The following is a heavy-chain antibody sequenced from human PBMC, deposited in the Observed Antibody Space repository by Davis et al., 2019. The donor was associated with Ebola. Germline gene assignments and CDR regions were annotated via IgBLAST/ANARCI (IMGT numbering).Heavy chain of an antibody. D-gene: IGHD3-10*01. V-gene: IGHV3-9*01. CDR1: GFTFDNYA. CDR3: AKDFYGSGSYIDA. Sequence: PGGSLRLSCAASGFTFDNYAMHWFRQAPGKGLEWVSGITSNSGTTAYADSVKGRFTISRDNAKDSLYLQMNSLRIEDTAFYYCAKDFYGSGSYIDAWGQGTLVAVSS. J-gene: IGHJ5*02. CDR2: ITSNSGTT.